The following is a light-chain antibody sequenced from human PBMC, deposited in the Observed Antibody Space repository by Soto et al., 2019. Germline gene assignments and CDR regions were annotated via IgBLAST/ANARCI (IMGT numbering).Light chain of an antibody. CDR3: QQYNNWPRLT. Sequence: EIVLTPSPATLSLSPGERATLSCRASQSVSNYLSWYQQKPGQAPRLLIYGASNRATGIPDRFSGSGSGTEFTLTISSLQSEDFAVYFCQQYNNWPRLTFGGGTKVDIK. J-gene: IGKJ4*01. CDR2: GAS. CDR1: QSVSNY. V-gene: IGKV3D-15*01.